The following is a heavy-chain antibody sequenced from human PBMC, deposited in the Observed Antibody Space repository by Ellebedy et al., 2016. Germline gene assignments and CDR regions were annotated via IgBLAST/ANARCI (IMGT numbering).Heavy chain of an antibody. D-gene: IGHD5-24*01. CDR2: IFSDGNT. J-gene: IGHJ5*02. CDR3: TRGVESGWFYP. V-gene: IGHV3-53*01. CDR1: GFSLRICS. Sequence: GGSLRLSCAASGFSLRICSMTWVRQFPGKGLEWVSAIFSDGNTYYADSVKSRFTISRDNSKDTLYFQMNSLIAEDTAVYYCTRGVESGWFYPWGHGTLVTVSS.